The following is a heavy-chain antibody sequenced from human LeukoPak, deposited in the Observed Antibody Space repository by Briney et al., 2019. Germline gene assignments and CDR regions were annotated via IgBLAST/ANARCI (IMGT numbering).Heavy chain of an antibody. D-gene: IGHD6-19*01. J-gene: IGHJ4*02. Sequence: SGTLSLTCAVSGGSISSSNWWSWVRQPPGKGLEWIGEIYHSGSTNYNPSLKGRVTISLDKSKNQFSLKLSSVTAADTAVYYCARLGSSGWYSYFDYWGQGTLVTVSS. V-gene: IGHV4-4*02. CDR3: ARLGSSGWYSYFDY. CDR1: GGSISSSNW. CDR2: IYHSGST.